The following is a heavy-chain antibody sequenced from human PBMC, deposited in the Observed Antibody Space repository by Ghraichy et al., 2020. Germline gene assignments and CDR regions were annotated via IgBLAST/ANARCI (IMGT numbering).Heavy chain of an antibody. Sequence: GGSLRLSCAASGFTVSSNYMSWVRQAPGKGLEWVSVIYSGDNTYYADSVKGRFTISRDTSKNTLNLQMNSLRAEDTALYYCARDFVGTRSAYWGQGTLVTVSS. D-gene: IGHD2-21*01. J-gene: IGHJ4*02. CDR3: ARDFVGTRSAY. CDR2: IYSGDNT. V-gene: IGHV3-53*01. CDR1: GFTVSSNY.